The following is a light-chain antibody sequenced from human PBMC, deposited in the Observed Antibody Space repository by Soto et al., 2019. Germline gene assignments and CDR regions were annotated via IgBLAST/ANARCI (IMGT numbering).Light chain of an antibody. CDR3: SLYISGSTYV. Sequence: LTQPPPVAESPGQPATISCSGARGDVVGYNRLSWYQQPQRTAPKLMTYELNTRPSGVPDRFSGSKSGSTASLTISGLQAEDEADYYCSLYISGSTYVFGSGTKVAVL. CDR1: RGDVVGYNR. CDR2: ELN. V-gene: IGLV2-18*01. J-gene: IGLJ1*01.